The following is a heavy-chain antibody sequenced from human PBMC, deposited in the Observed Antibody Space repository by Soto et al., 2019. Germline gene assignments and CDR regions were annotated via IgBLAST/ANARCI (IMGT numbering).Heavy chain of an antibody. CDR1: GYAFSQFY. CDR3: ARESGGTTATLDYYYFYMDV. Sequence: QVQLVQSGAEVKKPGASVKVSCKAPGYAFSQFYIHWMRQAPGQGLEWMGWINPNSGRTKFAQKFQGWVTMTRDTSIKTVYMELSGLKSDATAVYYCARESGGTTATLDYYYFYMDVWGKGTTVTVSS. V-gene: IGHV1-2*04. D-gene: IGHD4-17*01. CDR2: INPNSGRT. J-gene: IGHJ6*03.